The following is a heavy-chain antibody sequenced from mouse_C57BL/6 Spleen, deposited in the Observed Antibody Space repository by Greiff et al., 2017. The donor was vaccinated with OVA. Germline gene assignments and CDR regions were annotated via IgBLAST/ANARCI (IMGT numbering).Heavy chain of an antibody. CDR3: ARDDYYGSSLYAMDY. CDR2: IYPRSGNT. V-gene: IGHV1-81*01. J-gene: IGHJ4*01. Sequence: VQLQESGAELARPGASVKLSCKASGYTFTSYGISWVKQRTGQGLEWIGEIYPRSGNTYYNEKFKGKATLTADKSSSTAYMELRSLTSEDSAVYFCARDDYYGSSLYAMDYWGQGTSVTVSS. D-gene: IGHD1-1*01. CDR1: GYTFTSYG.